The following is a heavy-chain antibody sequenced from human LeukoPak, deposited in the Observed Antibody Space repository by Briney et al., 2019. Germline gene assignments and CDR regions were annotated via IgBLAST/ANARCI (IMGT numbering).Heavy chain of an antibody. CDR3: ARSGAHGWIFDY. J-gene: IGHJ4*02. V-gene: IGHV1-69*04. CDR1: GGTFNNYA. CDR2: IIPNLDRT. Sequence: SSLKVSCKASGGTFNNYAFSWVRQAPGQGLEWMGKIIPNLDRTNYAQKFRGRVTMTADRSTSTAYMDLSSLTSEDTAVYYCARSGAHGWIFDYWGQGTLVTVSS. D-gene: IGHD5-12*01.